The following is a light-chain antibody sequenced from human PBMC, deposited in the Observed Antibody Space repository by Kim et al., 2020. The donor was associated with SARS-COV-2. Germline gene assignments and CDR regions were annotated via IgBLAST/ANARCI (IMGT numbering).Light chain of an antibody. V-gene: IGKV1-39*01. CDR2: AAS. J-gene: IGKJ2*03. CDR3: QQSYSTLGYS. CDR1: QSISSY. Sequence: ASIGDRVTITCRASQSISSYLNWYQQKPGTAPKLLIYAASSLQSGVPSRFSGSGSGTDFTLTISSLQPEDFATYYCQQSYSTLGYSFGQGTKLEI.